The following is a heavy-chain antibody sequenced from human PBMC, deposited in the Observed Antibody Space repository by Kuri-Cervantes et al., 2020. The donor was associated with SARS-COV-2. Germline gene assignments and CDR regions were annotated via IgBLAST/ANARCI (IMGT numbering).Heavy chain of an antibody. J-gene: IGHJ4*02. CDR2: IYHSGST. Sequence: SCAASGFTFSSYSMNWIRQPPGKGLEWIGYIYHSGSTYYNPSLKSRVTISVDRSKNQFSLKLSSVTAADTALYYCARDSYCINGVCLLGYWGQGTLVTVSS. CDR1: GFTFSSYS. D-gene: IGHD2-8*01. CDR3: ARDSYCINGVCLLGY. V-gene: IGHV4-30-2*01.